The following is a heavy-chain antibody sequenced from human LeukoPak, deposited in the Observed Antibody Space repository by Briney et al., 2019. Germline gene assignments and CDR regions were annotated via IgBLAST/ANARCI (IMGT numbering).Heavy chain of an antibody. D-gene: IGHD6-6*01. J-gene: IGHJ5*01. Sequence: SVKVSCKASGGTFISYAISWVRQAPGQGLEWMGGIIPIFGTANYAQKFQGRVTITADESTSTAYMELSSLRSEDTAVYYCARGRAARHWFDSWGQGTLVTVSS. CDR2: IIPIFGTA. CDR1: GGTFISYA. V-gene: IGHV1-69*01. CDR3: ARGRAARHWFDS.